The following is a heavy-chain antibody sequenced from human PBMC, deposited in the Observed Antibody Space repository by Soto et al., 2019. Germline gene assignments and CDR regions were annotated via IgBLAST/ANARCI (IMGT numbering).Heavy chain of an antibody. V-gene: IGHV3-30*18. D-gene: IGHD6-19*01. CDR3: AKQGIEVAGTDYFDY. CDR1: GFIFRSYG. CDR2: ISHDGSNA. Sequence: QVQLVESGGGVVQPGKSLRLSCAAAGFIFRSYGVHWVRQAPGKGLEWVAVISHDGSNAYYADAVNGRFTISRDNAKNTVYLQMNSLRAEDTAVYYCAKQGIEVAGTDYFDYWGQEALVTVAS. J-gene: IGHJ4*02.